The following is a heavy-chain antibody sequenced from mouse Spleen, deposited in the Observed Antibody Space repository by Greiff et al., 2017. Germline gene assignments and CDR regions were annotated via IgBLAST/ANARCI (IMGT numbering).Heavy chain of an antibody. CDR3: ARTVTYYFDY. D-gene: IGHD1-1*01. Sequence: QVQLKQSGPELVKPGASVKISCKASGYAFSSSWMNWVKQRPGKGLEWIGRIYPGDGDTNYNGKFKGKATLTADKSSSTAYMQLSSLTSEDSAVYFCARTVTYYFDYWGQGTTLTVSS. CDR1: GYAFSSSW. J-gene: IGHJ2*01. V-gene: IGHV1-82*01. CDR2: IYPGDGDT.